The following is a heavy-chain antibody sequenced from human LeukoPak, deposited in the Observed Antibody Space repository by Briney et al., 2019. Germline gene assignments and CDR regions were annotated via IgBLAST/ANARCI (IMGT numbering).Heavy chain of an antibody. V-gene: IGHV4-59*08. CDR2: IYYSGST. Sequence: SETLSLTCTVSGGSISSYYWSWIRQPPGKGLEWIGYIYYSGSTNYNPSLKSGVTISVDTSKNQFSLKLSSVTAADTAVYYCARLLTTMVRGVIINWFDPWGQGTLVTVSS. J-gene: IGHJ5*02. D-gene: IGHD3-10*01. CDR1: GGSISSYY. CDR3: ARLLTTMVRGVIINWFDP.